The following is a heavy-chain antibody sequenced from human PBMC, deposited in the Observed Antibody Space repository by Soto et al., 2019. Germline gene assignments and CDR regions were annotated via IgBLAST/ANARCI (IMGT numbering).Heavy chain of an antibody. J-gene: IGHJ4*02. Sequence: SETLSLTCTVSGGSISSGGYYWSWIRQHPGKGLEWIGYIYYSGSTYYNPSLKSRVTISVDTSKNQFSLKLSSVTAADTAVYYCARRYGATFDYWGQGTLVTVSS. CDR1: GGSISSGGYY. V-gene: IGHV4-31*03. CDR2: IYYSGST. D-gene: IGHD1-26*01. CDR3: ARRYGATFDY.